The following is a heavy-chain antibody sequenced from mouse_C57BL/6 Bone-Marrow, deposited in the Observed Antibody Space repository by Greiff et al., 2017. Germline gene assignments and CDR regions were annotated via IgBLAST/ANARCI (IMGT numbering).Heavy chain of an antibody. CDR2: IRDKANGYTT. CDR1: GFTFTDYY. CDR3: ARDYNGFDY. V-gene: IGHV7-3*01. D-gene: IGHD6-1*01. Sequence: EVKVVESGGGLVQPGGSLSLSCAASGFTFTDYYMSWVRQTPGKALQWLGFIRDKANGYTTASSASVRGRFTISRDNSQSIIYLQKNALRDYDRATDYSARDYNGFDYWGQGTTLTVSS. J-gene: IGHJ2*01.